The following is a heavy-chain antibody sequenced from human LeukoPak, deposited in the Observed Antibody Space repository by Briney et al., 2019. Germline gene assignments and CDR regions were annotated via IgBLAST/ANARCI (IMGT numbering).Heavy chain of an antibody. D-gene: IGHD6-13*01. CDR1: GYTFTGYY. V-gene: IGHV1-2*02. Sequence: VSVKVSCKASGYTFTGYYMHWVRQAPGQGLEWMGWINPNSGGTNYAQKFQGRVTMTRDTSISTAYMELSRLRSDDTAVYYCARVVTGIAAADYWGQGTLVTVSS. CDR2: INPNSGGT. J-gene: IGHJ4*02. CDR3: ARVVTGIAAADY.